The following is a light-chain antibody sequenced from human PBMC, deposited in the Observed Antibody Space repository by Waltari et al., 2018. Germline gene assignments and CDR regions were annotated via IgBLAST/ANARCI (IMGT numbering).Light chain of an antibody. CDR2: DVN. V-gene: IGLV2-14*03. Sequence: QSALTQSAPVSGSPGQSITISCTGSSSDVGGSNYVSWYQQHPGKAPKLILYDVNHRPSGISSRFSGSKSGNTASLTISGLQGEDEADYYCSSYTTSSIWVFGRGTKLTVL. CDR1: SSDVGGSNY. CDR3: SSYTTSSIWV. J-gene: IGLJ3*02.